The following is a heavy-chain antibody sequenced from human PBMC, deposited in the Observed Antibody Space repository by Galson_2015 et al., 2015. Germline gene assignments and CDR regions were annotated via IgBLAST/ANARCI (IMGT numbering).Heavy chain of an antibody. Sequence: SLRLSCAASGFTVSSNYMTWVRQAPGKGLEWVSVIYGGGSPKYADSVKGRFTNSRDKSKNTVYLQMNSLRAEDTAVYYCAREIASSANLGYWGQGSLVSASS. D-gene: IGHD6-13*01. V-gene: IGHV3-53*01. CDR1: GFTVSSNY. J-gene: IGHJ4*02. CDR3: AREIASSANLGY. CDR2: IYGGGSP.